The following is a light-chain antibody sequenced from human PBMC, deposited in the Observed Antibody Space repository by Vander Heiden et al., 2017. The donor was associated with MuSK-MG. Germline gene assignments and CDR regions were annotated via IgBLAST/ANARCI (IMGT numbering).Light chain of an antibody. CDR1: QTLSDW. Sequence: DIQMTQSPSTLSASVGDTVTITCRASQTLSDWLAWYQQKPGKAPKLLIFDASALESGVPSRFSGSGFGTEFTLTINSLQPDDFATYYCQQYNNFPWTFGQGTKVXIK. CDR3: QQYNNFPWT. J-gene: IGKJ1*01. CDR2: DAS. V-gene: IGKV1-5*01.